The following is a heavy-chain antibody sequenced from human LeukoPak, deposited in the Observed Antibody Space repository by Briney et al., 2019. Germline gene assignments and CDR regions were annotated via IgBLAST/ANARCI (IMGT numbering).Heavy chain of an antibody. Sequence: SETLSLTCAVYGGSFSGYYWSWIRQPPGKGLEWIGEINHSGSTNYNPSLKSRVTISVDTSKNQFSLKLSSVTAADTAVYYCARGPRRRSSGHGAFDIWGQGTMVTVSS. CDR2: INHSGST. CDR3: ARGPRRRSSGHGAFDI. CDR1: GGSFSGYY. V-gene: IGHV4-34*01. J-gene: IGHJ3*02. D-gene: IGHD3-22*01.